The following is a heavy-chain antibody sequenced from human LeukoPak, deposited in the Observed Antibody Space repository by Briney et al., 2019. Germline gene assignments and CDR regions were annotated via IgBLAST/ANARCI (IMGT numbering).Heavy chain of an antibody. CDR1: GDSISSSTYY. V-gene: IGHV4-61*05. Sequence: PSETLSLTCTVSGDSISSSTYYWAWIRQPPGKGLEWIGYIYYSGSTNYNPSLRSRVTISVDTSKNQFSLKLSSVTAADTAVYYCARRQSSSWPFDYWGQGTLVTVSS. CDR3: ARRQSSSWPFDY. D-gene: IGHD6-13*01. CDR2: IYYSGST. J-gene: IGHJ4*02.